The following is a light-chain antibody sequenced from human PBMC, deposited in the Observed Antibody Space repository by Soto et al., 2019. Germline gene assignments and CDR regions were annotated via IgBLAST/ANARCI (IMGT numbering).Light chain of an antibody. J-gene: IGLJ2*01. Sequence: QSVLTQPPSVSGAPGQRVTISCTGTSSNIGAGYDVHWYRQLPGIAPKLLIYDNTNRPSGVPDRFSGSKSGTSASLAITGLQAEDEADYYCQSYDSSLRAVVFGGGTKLTVL. CDR1: SSNIGAGYD. CDR2: DNT. CDR3: QSYDSSLRAVV. V-gene: IGLV1-40*01.